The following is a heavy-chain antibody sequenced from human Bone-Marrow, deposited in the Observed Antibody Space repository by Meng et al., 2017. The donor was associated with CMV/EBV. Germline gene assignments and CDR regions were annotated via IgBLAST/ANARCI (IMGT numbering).Heavy chain of an antibody. CDR3: VIMTYYDSSGYYQTQTY. J-gene: IGHJ4*02. CDR1: GGSISSSNW. D-gene: IGHD3-22*01. V-gene: IGHV4-4*02. Sequence: SETLSLTCAVSGGSISSSNWWSWVRQPPGKGLEWIGEIYHSGSTNYNPSLKSRVTISVDKSKNQFSLKLSSVTAADTAVYYCVIMTYYDSSGYYQTQTYWGQGTLVTFYS. CDR2: IYHSGST.